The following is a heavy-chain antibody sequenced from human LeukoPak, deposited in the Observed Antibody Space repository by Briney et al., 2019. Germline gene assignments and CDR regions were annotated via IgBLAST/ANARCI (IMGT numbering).Heavy chain of an antibody. CDR3: AKVSSGGYDYGLDY. D-gene: IGHD5-12*01. Sequence: GGSLRLSCAASGFTVSSNYLSWVRQAPGKGLEWVSVIYSGDTTYYADSVKGRFTISRDNSKNTLYLQMNSLRAEDTAVYYCAKVSSGGYDYGLDYWGQGTLVTVSS. V-gene: IGHV3-66*01. CDR1: GFTVSSNY. CDR2: IYSGDTT. J-gene: IGHJ4*02.